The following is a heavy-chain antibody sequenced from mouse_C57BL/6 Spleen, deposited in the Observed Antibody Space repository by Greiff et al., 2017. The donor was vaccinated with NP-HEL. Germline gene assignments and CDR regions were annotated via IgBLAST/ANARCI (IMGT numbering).Heavy chain of an antibody. CDR3: ARSTNGSNYYAMDY. Sequence: QVQLQQSGAELVKPGASVKLSCKASGYTFTSYWMHWVKQRPGQGLEWIGMIHPNSGSTNYNEKFKSKATLTVDKSSSTAYMQLSSLTSEDSAVYYCARSTNGSNYYAMDYWGQGTSVTVSS. J-gene: IGHJ4*01. CDR1: GYTFTSYW. D-gene: IGHD1-1*01. CDR2: IHPNSGST. V-gene: IGHV1-64*01.